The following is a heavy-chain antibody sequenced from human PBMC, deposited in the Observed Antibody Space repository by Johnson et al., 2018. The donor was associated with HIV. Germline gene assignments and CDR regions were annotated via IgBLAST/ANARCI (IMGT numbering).Heavy chain of an antibody. CDR2: IGTAGDT. D-gene: IGHD2-8*01. V-gene: IGHV3-13*01. Sequence: VQLVESGGGVVQPGRSLRLSCEASGFTVSSYDMHWVRQATGKGLEWVSAIGTAGDTYYPGSVKGRFIISRENAKNTLYLQMNSLRAEDPAVYYCASALCTWGAFDIWGQGTMVTVSS. J-gene: IGHJ3*02. CDR1: GFTVSSYD. CDR3: ASALCTWGAFDI.